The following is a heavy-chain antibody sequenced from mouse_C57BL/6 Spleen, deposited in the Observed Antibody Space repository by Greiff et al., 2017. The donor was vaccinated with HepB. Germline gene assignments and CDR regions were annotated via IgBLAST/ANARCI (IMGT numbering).Heavy chain of an antibody. Sequence: EVQLVESGPELVKPGASVKIPCKASGYTFTDYNMDWVKQSHGKSLEWIGDINPNNGGTIYNQKFKGKATLTVDKSSSTAYMELRSLTSEDTAVYYCARRLGGGLNWYFDVWGTGTTVTVSS. J-gene: IGHJ1*03. V-gene: IGHV1-18*01. D-gene: IGHD1-2*01. CDR2: INPNNGGT. CDR1: GYTFTDYN. CDR3: ARRLGGGLNWYFDV.